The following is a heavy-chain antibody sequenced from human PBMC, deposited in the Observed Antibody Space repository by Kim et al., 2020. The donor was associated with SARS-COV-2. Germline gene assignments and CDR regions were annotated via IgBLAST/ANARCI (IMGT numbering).Heavy chain of an antibody. J-gene: IGHJ4*02. Sequence: GRFTISRDNSKNTLYLQMNSLRAEDTAVYYCAKSGQKLLWFGELWPCFDYWGQGTLVTVSS. CDR3: AKSGQKLLWFGELWPCFDY. V-gene: IGHV3-23*01. D-gene: IGHD3-10*01.